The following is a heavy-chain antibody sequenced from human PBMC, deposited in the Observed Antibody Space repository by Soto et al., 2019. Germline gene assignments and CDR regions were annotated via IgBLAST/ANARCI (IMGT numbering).Heavy chain of an antibody. D-gene: IGHD2-21*02. CDR2: INSDGSST. CDR1: GFTFSSYW. V-gene: IGHV3-74*01. CDR3: ARGVVVTANPQYYGMDV. Sequence: EVQLVESGGGLVQPGGSLRLSCAASGFTFSSYWMHWVRQAPGKGPVWVSRINSDGSSTSYAASVKGRFTISRDSAKNTLYLQMNSLRDEDTAVYYCARGVVVTANPQYYGMDVWGQGTTVTVSS. J-gene: IGHJ6*02.